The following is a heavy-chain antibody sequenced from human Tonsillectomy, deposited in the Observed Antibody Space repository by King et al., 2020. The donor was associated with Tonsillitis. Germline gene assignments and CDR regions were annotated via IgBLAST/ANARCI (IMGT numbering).Heavy chain of an antibody. CDR2: IYYTANT. CDR1: GDSVNTETYY. CDR3: ARGKHFGDWFDP. Sequence: PLQESGPGLVKPSETLSLTCTVSGDSVNTETYYWGWIRQPPGQGLGWMGTIYYTANTFYNPSLGTRLTISIDSSKNQFSLDLSSVTAADTGVYYCARGKHFGDWFDPWGQGTLVTVSS. V-gene: IGHV4-39*01. J-gene: IGHJ5*02. D-gene: IGHD3-3*02.